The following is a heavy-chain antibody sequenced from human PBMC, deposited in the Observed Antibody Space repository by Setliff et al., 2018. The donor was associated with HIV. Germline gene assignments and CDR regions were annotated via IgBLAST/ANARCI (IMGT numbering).Heavy chain of an antibody. CDR3: ARAYFGSWIYY. CDR2: IYSSGST. D-gene: IGHD3-10*01. J-gene: IGHJ4*02. CDR1: GGSISSYY. V-gene: IGHV4-4*09. Sequence: SETLSLTCTVSGGSISSYYWSWIRQPPGKGLEWLGHIYSSGSTNYNPSLKSRVTISVDTSKNQFSLKLYSVTAADTAVYYCARAYFGSWIYYWGQGTLVTVSS.